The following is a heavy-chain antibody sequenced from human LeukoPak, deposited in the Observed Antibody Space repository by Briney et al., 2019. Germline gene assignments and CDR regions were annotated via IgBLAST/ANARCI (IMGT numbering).Heavy chain of an antibody. J-gene: IGHJ3*02. CDR1: GYILTNYG. V-gene: IGHV1-18*01. CDR3: ARFFCDNGVCHRAFDI. Sequence: GASVNVSCKASGYILTNYGITWVRQAPGQGLEWMGWISGYNADTDSAQKVQGRLTMTTDTSTNTAYMELRSLRSHDTAVYYCARFFCDNGVCHRAFDIWGQGTMVTVSS. CDR2: ISGYNADT. D-gene: IGHD2-8*01.